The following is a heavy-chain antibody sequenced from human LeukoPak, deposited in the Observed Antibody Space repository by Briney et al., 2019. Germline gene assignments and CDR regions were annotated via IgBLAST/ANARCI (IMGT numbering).Heavy chain of an antibody. CDR3: ARGKYQLPDYYYYGMDV. D-gene: IGHD2-2*01. V-gene: IGHV1-2*02. CDR2: INPNSGGT. Sequence: SVKVSCKASGYTFTGYYMHWERQAPGQGLVWMGWINPNSGGTNYAQKFQGRVTMTRDTSISTAYMELSRLRSDDTAVYYCARGKYQLPDYYYYGMDVWGQGTTVTVSS. CDR1: GYTFTGYY. J-gene: IGHJ6*02.